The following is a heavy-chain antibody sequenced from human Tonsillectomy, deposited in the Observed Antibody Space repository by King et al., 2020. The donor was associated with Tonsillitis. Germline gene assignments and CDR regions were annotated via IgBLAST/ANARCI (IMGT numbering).Heavy chain of an antibody. V-gene: IGHV3-9*01. J-gene: IGHJ4*02. CDR2: ITLNSDIR. CDR1: GFTFDDYA. CDR3: AKDRTHYYGSGSYS. D-gene: IGHD3-10*01. Sequence: QLVQSGGGLVQPGRSLRLSCAASGFTFDDYAMHWVRQAPGKGLEWVSGITLNSDIRGYADSVKGRFTISRDNAKNSLYLQMNSLRPEDTAFYYCAKDRTHYYGSGSYSWGQGTLVTVSS.